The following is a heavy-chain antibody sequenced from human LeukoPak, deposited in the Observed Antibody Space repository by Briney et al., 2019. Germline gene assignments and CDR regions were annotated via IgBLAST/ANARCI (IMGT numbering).Heavy chain of an antibody. CDR2: IKQDGSEK. Sequence: GGSLRLSCAASGFTFSSYWMSWVRQAPGKGLEWVANIKQDGSEKYYVDSVKGRFSISRDNAKNSLYLQMNSLRAEDTAVYYCARAGTTVTSKPSFDYWGRGTLVSVSS. D-gene: IGHD4-17*01. CDR1: GFTFSSYW. V-gene: IGHV3-7*01. CDR3: ARAGTTVTSKPSFDY. J-gene: IGHJ4*02.